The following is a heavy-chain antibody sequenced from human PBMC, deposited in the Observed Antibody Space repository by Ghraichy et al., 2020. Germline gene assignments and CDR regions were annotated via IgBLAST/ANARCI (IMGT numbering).Heavy chain of an antibody. V-gene: IGHV4-34*01. CDR3: ARGLWLGATPVYYYYGMGV. Sequence: SETLSLTCAVYGGSFSGYYWSWIRQPPGKGLEWIGEINHSGSTNYNPSLKSRVTISVDTSKNQFSLKLSSVTAADTAVYYCARGLWLGATPVYYYYGMGVWGQGTTVTVAS. CDR2: INHSGST. J-gene: IGHJ6*02. D-gene: IGHD1-26*01. CDR1: GGSFSGYY.